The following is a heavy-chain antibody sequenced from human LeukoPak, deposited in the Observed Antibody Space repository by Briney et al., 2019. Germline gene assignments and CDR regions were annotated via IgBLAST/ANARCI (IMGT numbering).Heavy chain of an antibody. CDR2: ISSSGSTI. V-gene: IGHV3-11*01. Sequence: PGGSLRLSCAASGFTFSEYYMSWIRQAPGKGLEWVSYISSSGSTIYYAESVKGRFTISRDNAKNSLYLQMNSLRAEDTAVYYCARDSAGGIVGATGLFDYWGQGTLVTVSS. J-gene: IGHJ4*02. CDR1: GFTFSEYY. D-gene: IGHD1-26*01. CDR3: ARDSAGGIVGATGLFDY.